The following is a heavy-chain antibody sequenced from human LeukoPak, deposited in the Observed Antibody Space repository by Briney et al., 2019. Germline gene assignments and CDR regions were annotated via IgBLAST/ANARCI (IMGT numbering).Heavy chain of an antibody. Sequence: PSETLSLTCTVSGGSISSSYWSWFRQSSGKGLEWIGYTHNSGSTNYHPSLKSRVTMSVDTAKNQLSLKLTSVTAADTAVYFCARGGWSLDSWGQGTLVTVSS. D-gene: IGHD6-19*01. V-gene: IGHV4-59*01. CDR1: GGSISSSY. J-gene: IGHJ4*02. CDR2: THNSGST. CDR3: ARGGWSLDS.